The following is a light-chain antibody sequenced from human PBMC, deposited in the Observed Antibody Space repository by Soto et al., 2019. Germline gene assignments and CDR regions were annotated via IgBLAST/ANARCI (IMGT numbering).Light chain of an antibody. Sequence: EVVMTQSPATLSVSPGGRATLSCRASQTVGTNLAWYQQKPGQPPRLLIYAAATRATGIAARFGGSGSGTEFTLTISSLQSEDFAVYYCQQYNNWPITFGQGTRL. J-gene: IGKJ5*01. CDR3: QQYNNWPIT. V-gene: IGKV3-15*01. CDR2: AAA. CDR1: QTVGTN.